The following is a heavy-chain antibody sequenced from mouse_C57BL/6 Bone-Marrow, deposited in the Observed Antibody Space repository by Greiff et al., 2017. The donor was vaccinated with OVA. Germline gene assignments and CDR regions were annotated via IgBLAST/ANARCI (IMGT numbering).Heavy chain of an antibody. V-gene: IGHV1-76*01. J-gene: IGHJ2*01. CDR3: ARAGSNLGYYVDD. Sequence: VQLQQSGAELVRPGASVKLSCKASGYTFTDYYINWVQQRPGPGLEWIARIYPGSGNTYYNAKFKGKATLTADKSSSTAYMQLSSLTSDDSAVYCCARAGSNLGYYVDDWGQGTTRTVSS. CDR1: GYTFTDYY. D-gene: IGHD2-5*01. CDR2: IYPGSGNT.